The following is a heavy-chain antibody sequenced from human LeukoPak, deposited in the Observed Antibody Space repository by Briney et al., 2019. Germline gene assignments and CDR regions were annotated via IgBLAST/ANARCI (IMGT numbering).Heavy chain of an antibody. CDR2: AYYVGNA. CDR3: ARDYGTTVTTAFDP. Sequence: SETLSLTCTVSGGSVRSSRPYWGWIRQSPGKGLEWIGSAYYVGNAYYRPSLLSRATISIDTSKTHISLRLTSVTAADTAVYYCARDYGTTVTTAFDPWGQGILVTVSS. V-gene: IGHV4-39*02. J-gene: IGHJ5*02. D-gene: IGHD4-17*01. CDR1: GGSVRSSRPY.